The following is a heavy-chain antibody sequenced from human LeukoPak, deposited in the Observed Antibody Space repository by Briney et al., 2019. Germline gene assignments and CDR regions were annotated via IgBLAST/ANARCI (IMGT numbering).Heavy chain of an antibody. CDR2: IYYSGST. CDR3: ARVRFGGPSSSWYVLDV. CDR1: GGSITSYY. D-gene: IGHD6-13*01. V-gene: IGHV4-59*08. Sequence: PSETLSLTCTVSGGSITSYYWSWIRQPPGKGLEWIGDIYYSGSTNYNPSLKSRVTISVDTSKNQFSLKLNSVTAADTAVYYCARVRFGGPSSSWYVLDVWGQGTTVTVSS. J-gene: IGHJ6*02.